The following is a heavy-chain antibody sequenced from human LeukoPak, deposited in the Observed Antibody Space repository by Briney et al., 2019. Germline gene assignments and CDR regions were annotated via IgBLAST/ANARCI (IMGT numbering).Heavy chain of an antibody. CDR2: IYYSGIT. J-gene: IGHJ4*02. CDR3: ARRDVVVTATRPSTFDY. Sequence: SETLSLTCTVSGGSISSSSYYWGWIRQPPGKGLEWIGNIYYSGITYYNPSLKSRVTISVDTSKNQFSLKLTSVTPADTAVYYCARRDVVVTATRPSTFDYWGQGTLVTVSS. D-gene: IGHD2-21*02. V-gene: IGHV4-39*01. CDR1: GGSISSSSYY.